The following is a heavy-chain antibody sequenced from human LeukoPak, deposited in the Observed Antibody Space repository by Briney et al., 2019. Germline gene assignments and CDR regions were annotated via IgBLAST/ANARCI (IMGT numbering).Heavy chain of an antibody. CDR3: ARDPYYYDSSGYHNWFDP. CDR1: GGTFSSYT. CDR2: IIPILGIA. J-gene: IGHJ5*02. Sequence: SVKVSCKASGGTFSSYTISWVRQAHGQGLEWMGRIIPILGIANYAQKFQGRVTITADKSTSTAYMELSSLRSEDTAVYYCARDPYYYDSSGYHNWFDPWGQGTLVTVSS. D-gene: IGHD3-22*01. V-gene: IGHV1-69*04.